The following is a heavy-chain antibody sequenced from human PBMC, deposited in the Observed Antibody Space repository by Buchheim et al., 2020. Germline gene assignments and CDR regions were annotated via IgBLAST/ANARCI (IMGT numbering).Heavy chain of an antibody. CDR2: ISSSSTI. CDR3: AREIASQWIVDV. Sequence: EVQLVESGGGLVQPGGSLRLSCAASGFTFSSYSMNWVRQAPGKGLEWVSYISSSSTIYYADSVKGRFTISSDNAKNSLYPQMNSLRAEDTAVYYCAREIASQWIVDVWGQGTT. V-gene: IGHV3-48*04. D-gene: IGHD3-3*02. J-gene: IGHJ6*01. CDR1: GFTFSSYS.